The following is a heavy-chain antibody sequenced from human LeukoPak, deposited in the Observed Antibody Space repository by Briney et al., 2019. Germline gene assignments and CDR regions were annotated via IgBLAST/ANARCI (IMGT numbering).Heavy chain of an antibody. Sequence: SGTLSLTCAVSGGSISSSNWWSWVRQPPGKGLEWIGEIYHSGSTNYNPSLKSRVTISVDTSKNQFSLKLGSVTAADTAVYYCARLGWDDAFDFWGQGTMVTVSS. CDR3: ARLGWDDAFDF. V-gene: IGHV4-4*02. CDR2: IYHSGST. D-gene: IGHD1-26*01. CDR1: GGSISSSNW. J-gene: IGHJ3*01.